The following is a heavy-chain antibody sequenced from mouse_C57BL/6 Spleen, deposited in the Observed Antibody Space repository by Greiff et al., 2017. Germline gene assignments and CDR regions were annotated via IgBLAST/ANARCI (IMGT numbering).Heavy chain of an antibody. V-gene: IGHV5-16*01. J-gene: IGHJ4*01. CDR2: INYDGSST. D-gene: IGHD1-1*01. CDR3: ARGGYYGSRRGAMDY. Sequence: EVMLVESEGGLVQPGSSMKLSCTASGFTFSDYYMAWVRQVPEKGLEWVANINYDGSSTYYLDSLKSRFIISRDNAKNILYLQMSSLKSEDTATYYCARGGYYGSRRGAMDYWGQGTSVTVSS. CDR1: GFTFSDYY.